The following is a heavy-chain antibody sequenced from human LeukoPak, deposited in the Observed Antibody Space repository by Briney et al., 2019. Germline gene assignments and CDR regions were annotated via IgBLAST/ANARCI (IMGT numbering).Heavy chain of an antibody. CDR2: IWYDASNY. J-gene: IGHJ5*02. Sequence: PGGSLRLSCAASGFSVSNTYMSWFRQAPGKGLEWVAVIWYDASNYYYGDSVKGRFTISRDNSDNRLYLQMDSLRDEDTAVYYCARWGDKKILDLWGQGTLVTVSS. D-gene: IGHD3-16*01. V-gene: IGHV3-33*08. CDR1: GFSVSNTY. CDR3: ARWGDKKILDL.